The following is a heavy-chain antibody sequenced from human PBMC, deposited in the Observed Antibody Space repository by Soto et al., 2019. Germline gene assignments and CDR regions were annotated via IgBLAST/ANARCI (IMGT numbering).Heavy chain of an antibody. V-gene: IGHV4-30-4*01. J-gene: IGHJ4*02. CDR2: ILNSGSP. Sequence: QVQLQESGPGLVRPSQTLSLTCSVSGASIQNGGYFWSWIRQSPGKGLEWIGHILNSGSPYNNPSLGSRVTTPADTSMNQFSLALTSVTAADTAMYYCAKGPTAENVDSWGQGILVTVSS. CDR3: AKGPTAENVDS. CDR1: GASIQNGGYF.